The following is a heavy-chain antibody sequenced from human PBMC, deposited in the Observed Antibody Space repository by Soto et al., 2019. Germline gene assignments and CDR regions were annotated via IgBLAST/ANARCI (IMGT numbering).Heavy chain of an antibody. CDR3: ARHWIHDSSVDY. V-gene: IGHV4-39*01. CDR2: IYYSGST. J-gene: IGHJ4*02. Sequence: SEGLSFTCTVSGFPISSSSYYWGWIRQPPGNGLEWIGSIYYSGSTYYNPSLKSRVTISVDTSKNQFSLKLSSVTAAETAVYYCARHWIHDSSVDYWGQGTLVTVS. D-gene: IGHD3-22*01. CDR1: GFPISSSSYY.